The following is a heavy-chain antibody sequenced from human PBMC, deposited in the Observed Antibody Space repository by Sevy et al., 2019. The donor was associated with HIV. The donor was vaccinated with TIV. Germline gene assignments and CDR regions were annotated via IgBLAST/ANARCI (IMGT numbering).Heavy chain of an antibody. Sequence: GGSLRLSCAASGFTVSRNYMSWVRQAPGKGLEWVSVIYSDGKTFYADSVQDRFTISRDNSKNTLYLQMNSLRAEDTAVYYCAGWSCAWTLFDYWGQGTLVTVSS. CDR1: GFTVSRNY. CDR2: IYSDGKT. D-gene: IGHD1-26*01. CDR3: AGWSCAWTLFDY. J-gene: IGHJ4*02. V-gene: IGHV3-66*01.